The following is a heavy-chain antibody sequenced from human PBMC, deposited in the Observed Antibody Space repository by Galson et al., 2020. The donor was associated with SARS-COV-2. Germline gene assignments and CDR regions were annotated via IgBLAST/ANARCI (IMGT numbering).Heavy chain of an antibody. J-gene: IGHJ4*02. Sequence: SETLSLTCSVSGYSISSGYYWGWIRQPPGKGLEWIATIYHSGGSFYNPSLVSRVTISVDTSKNQFSLKLTSVTAADTAVYYCARDGAVAGDELDYWGQGTLVTVPS. CDR2: IYHSGGS. CDR3: ARDGAVAGDELDY. CDR1: GYSISSGYY. D-gene: IGHD6-19*01. V-gene: IGHV4-38-2*02.